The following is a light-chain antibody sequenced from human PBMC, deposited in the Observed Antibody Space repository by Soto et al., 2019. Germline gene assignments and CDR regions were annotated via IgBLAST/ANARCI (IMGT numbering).Light chain of an antibody. V-gene: IGKV3-20*01. J-gene: IGKJ5*01. CDR2: GAS. CDR1: QSVSSSY. CDR3: QQYGSSPRIT. Sequence: DIVLTPSPSTLSLSPGERAPLSCRASQSVSSSYLAWYQQKPGQAPRLLIYGASSRATGIPDRFSGSGSGADFTLTISRLEPEDFAVYYCQQYGSSPRITFGQGTRLEIK.